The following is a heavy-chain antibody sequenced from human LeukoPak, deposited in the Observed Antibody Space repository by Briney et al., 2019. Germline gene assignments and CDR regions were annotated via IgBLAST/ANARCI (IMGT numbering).Heavy chain of an antibody. CDR3: ARDNNGPDY. Sequence: GGSLRLSCAASGFTFSTYWMTWVRQAPGKGLEWVANIKQDESEIYYVDSVKSRFTISRDNAKNSVYLQMNSLTAEDTAVYYCARDNNGPDYWGQGTLVTVSS. CDR1: GFTFSTYW. CDR2: IKQDESEI. D-gene: IGHD2-8*01. V-gene: IGHV3-7*01. J-gene: IGHJ4*02.